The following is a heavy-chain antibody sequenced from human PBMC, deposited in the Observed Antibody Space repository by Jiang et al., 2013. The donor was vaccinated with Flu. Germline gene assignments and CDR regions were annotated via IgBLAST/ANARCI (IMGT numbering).Heavy chain of an antibody. CDR2: IYYSGST. CDR3: ARERQRGATTDFDY. CDR1: GGSVSSGSYY. V-gene: IGHV4-61*01. D-gene: IGHD1-26*01. Sequence: KPSETLSLTCTVSGGSVSSGSYYWSWIRQPPGKGLEWIGYIYYSGSTNXNPSLKSRVTISVDTSKNQFSLKLSSVTAADTAVYYCARERQRGATTDFDYWGQGTLVTVSS. J-gene: IGHJ4*02.